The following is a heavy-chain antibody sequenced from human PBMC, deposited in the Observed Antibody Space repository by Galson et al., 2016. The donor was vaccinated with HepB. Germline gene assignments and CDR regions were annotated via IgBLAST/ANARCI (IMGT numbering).Heavy chain of an antibody. CDR1: GFSVSSNY. Sequence: SLRLSCAASGFSVSSNYMTWARQAPGKGLEWVSTIVSDGRTYYGDAVTGRFTISRDTSTNELFLQMNSLRAEDTAIYSCAKDCGYDYGPNLDSWGQGTLVTVSS. CDR2: IVSDGRT. V-gene: IGHV3-53*01. CDR3: AKDCGYDYGPNLDS. D-gene: IGHD4/OR15-4a*01. J-gene: IGHJ5*01.